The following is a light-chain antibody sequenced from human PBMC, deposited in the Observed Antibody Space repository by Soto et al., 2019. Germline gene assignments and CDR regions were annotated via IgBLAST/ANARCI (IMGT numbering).Light chain of an antibody. CDR2: EVN. J-gene: IGLJ2*01. Sequence: QSALTQPPSASGSPGQSVTISCTGTSSDVGGYNYVSWYQQHPGKGPKLMIYEVNKRPSGVPDRFSGSKSGNTASLTVSGLQAEDEADYYCSSYAGSNNVVFGGGTKLTVL. CDR3: SSYAGSNNVV. V-gene: IGLV2-8*01. CDR1: SSDVGGYNY.